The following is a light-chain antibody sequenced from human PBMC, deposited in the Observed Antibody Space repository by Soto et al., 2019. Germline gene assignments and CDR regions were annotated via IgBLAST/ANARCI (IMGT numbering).Light chain of an antibody. CDR1: SGDVGSYYL. V-gene: IGLV2-23*01. CDR3: SSYASTGTHVL. Sequence: QSALTQPASVSGSPGQSITISCTGSSGDVGSYYLVSWYQQQPGKAPKLIIHAGSKRASGVSDRFSGSKSGSTASLTISGLQAADEADYYCSSYASTGTHVLFGGGTQLTVL. J-gene: IGLJ2*01. CDR2: AGS.